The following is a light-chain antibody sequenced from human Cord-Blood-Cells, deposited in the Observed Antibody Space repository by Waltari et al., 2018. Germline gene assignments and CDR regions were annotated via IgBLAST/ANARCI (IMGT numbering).Light chain of an antibody. V-gene: IGLV2-14*01. CDR2: EVS. Sequence: QSALTQPASVSGSPGQSITISCTGTSSDVGGYNYVPWYQQTPGKAPKLMNYEVSKRTTGGTNRFSVSRSGNTASLTISGLQAEDEAAYYCSSYTSSSTYVFGTGTKVTVL. CDR1: SSDVGGYNY. CDR3: SSYTSSSTYV. J-gene: IGLJ1*01.